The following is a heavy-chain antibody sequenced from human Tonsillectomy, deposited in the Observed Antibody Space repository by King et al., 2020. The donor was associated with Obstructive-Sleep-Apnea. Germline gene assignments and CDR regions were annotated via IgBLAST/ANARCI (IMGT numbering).Heavy chain of an antibody. J-gene: IGHJ4*02. CDR2: ITSSGANT. CDR1: GFTFSSYA. Sequence: VQLVESGGRLVQPGGSLRLSCAASGFTFSSYAMTWVRQAPGKGLEWVSLITSSGANTYYADSVKGRFTISRDNSKNTLYLQLHSLRVEDTAVYHCAISSLHDTSGSYFNLHFNYWGQGTLVTVSS. D-gene: IGHD3-10*01. V-gene: IGHV3-23*04. CDR3: AISSLHDTSGSYFNLHFNY.